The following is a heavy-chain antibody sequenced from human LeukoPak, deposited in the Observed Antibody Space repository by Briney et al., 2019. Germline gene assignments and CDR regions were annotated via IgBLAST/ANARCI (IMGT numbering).Heavy chain of an antibody. Sequence: PGGSLRLSCAASGFTFSSYWMHWVRQAPGKGLVWVPRINSDGSSTSYADSVKGRFTISRDNAKNTPYLQMNSLRAEDTAVYYCARGGLSDSSGYYLHWGQGTLVTVSS. V-gene: IGHV3-74*01. CDR2: INSDGSST. CDR1: GFTFSSYW. D-gene: IGHD3-22*01. CDR3: ARGGLSDSSGYYLH. J-gene: IGHJ4*02.